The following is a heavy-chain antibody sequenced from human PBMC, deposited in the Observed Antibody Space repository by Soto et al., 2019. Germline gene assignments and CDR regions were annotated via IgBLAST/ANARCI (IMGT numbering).Heavy chain of an antibody. CDR2: ISAYNGNT. CDR3: AGGLVPNYYDSSGSPFFDY. CDR1: GYTFTSYG. D-gene: IGHD3-22*01. J-gene: IGHJ4*02. Sequence: ASVKVSCKASGYTFTSYGISWVRQAPGQGLEWMGWISAYNGNTNYAQKLQGRVTMTTDTSTSTAYMELRSLRSEDTAVYYCAGGLVPNYYDSSGSPFFDYGGQGTLVTVPS. V-gene: IGHV1-18*01.